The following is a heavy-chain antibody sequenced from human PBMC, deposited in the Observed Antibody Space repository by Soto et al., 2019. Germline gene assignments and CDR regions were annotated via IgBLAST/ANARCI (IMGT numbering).Heavy chain of an antibody. J-gene: IGHJ6*02. CDR1: GYTFTSYD. CDR3: ARVTDHSGSYYYYGMDV. Sequence: ASVKVSCKASGYTFTSYDINWVRQATGQGLEWMGWMNPNSGNTGYAQKFQGRVTMTRNTSISTAYMELSSLRSEDTAVYYCARVTDHSGSYYYYGMDVWGQGTTVTVSS. D-gene: IGHD5-12*01. CDR2: MNPNSGNT. V-gene: IGHV1-8*01.